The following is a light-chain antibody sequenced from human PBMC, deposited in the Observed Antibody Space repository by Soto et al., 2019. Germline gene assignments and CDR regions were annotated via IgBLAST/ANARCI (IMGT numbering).Light chain of an antibody. V-gene: IGKV1-39*01. Sequence: DIQMTQSPSSLSASVGDRVTITCRASQSISTYLIWYQQKPGKAHKLLIYATSSLKNGVPSRFSGSGSGTDFTLTISSLQPEDFAIYYCQQFSNYPHVFGQGTRLE. CDR3: QQFSNYPHV. CDR1: QSISTY. J-gene: IGKJ5*01. CDR2: ATS.